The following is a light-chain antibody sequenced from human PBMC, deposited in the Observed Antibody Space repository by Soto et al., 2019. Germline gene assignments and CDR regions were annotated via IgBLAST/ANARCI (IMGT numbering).Light chain of an antibody. Sequence: EIVLTQSPATLSLSPGERATLSCRASQSVSSYLAWYQQKPGQAPRLLIYDAANRATGIPARIGGSGSGTDFTLTISSLEPEDFAVYYCQQYGSSPRTFGQGTKVEIK. V-gene: IGKV3-11*01. CDR3: QQYGSSPRT. CDR1: QSVSSY. CDR2: DAA. J-gene: IGKJ1*01.